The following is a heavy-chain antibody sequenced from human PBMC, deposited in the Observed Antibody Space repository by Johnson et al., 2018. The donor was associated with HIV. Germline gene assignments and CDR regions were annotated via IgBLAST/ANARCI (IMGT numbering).Heavy chain of an antibody. CDR3: SRDGEMATIYYAFDI. J-gene: IGHJ3*02. V-gene: IGHV3-49*03. CDR2: IRSKAYGGTT. CDR1: GFTFGDYA. D-gene: IGHD5-24*01. Sequence: VQLVESGGGLVQPGRSLRLSCTASGFTFGDYAMSWFRQAPGKGLEWVGFIRSKAYGGTTEYAASVKGRFPIPRDDSKSIAYLQMNSLKTEDTAVYYCSRDGEMATIYYAFDIWGQGTMVTVSS.